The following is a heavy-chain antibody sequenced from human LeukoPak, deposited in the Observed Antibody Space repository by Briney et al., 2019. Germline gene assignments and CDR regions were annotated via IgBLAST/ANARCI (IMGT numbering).Heavy chain of an antibody. CDR1: GFSFTNYA. CDR2: IRKDGNNE. CDR3: AKDRGDYPPYFDH. Sequence: GGSLRLSCAASGFSFTNYAMSWVRQAPGKGLEWVAFIRKDGNNENYADSVKGRFTISRDNSKNMVYLQMNNLETEDTSIYYCAKDRGDYPPYFDHWGQGTLVTVSS. J-gene: IGHJ4*02. V-gene: IGHV3-30*02. D-gene: IGHD2-21*02.